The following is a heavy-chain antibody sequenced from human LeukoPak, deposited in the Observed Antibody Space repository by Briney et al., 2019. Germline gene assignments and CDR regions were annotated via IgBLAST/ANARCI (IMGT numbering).Heavy chain of an antibody. CDR1: GYTFTGYY. CDR3: ARARGTYGSGSYYNRWFDP. D-gene: IGHD3-10*01. V-gene: IGHV1-2*02. Sequence: ASVKVSCKASGYTFTGYYMHWVRQAPGQGLEWMGWINPNSGGTNYAQKFQGRVTMTRDTSISTAYMELSRLRSDDTAVYYCARARGTYGSGSYYNRWFDPWGQGTLVTVSS. CDR2: INPNSGGT. J-gene: IGHJ5*02.